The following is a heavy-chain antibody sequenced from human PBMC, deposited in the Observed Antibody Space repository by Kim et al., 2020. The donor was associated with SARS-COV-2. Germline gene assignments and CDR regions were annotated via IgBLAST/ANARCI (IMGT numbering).Heavy chain of an antibody. CDR2: IDPSDSYT. J-gene: IGHJ6*02. V-gene: IGHV5-10-1*01. CDR3: ARHPGYSSSWYQGYYYYGMDV. CDR1: GYSFTSYW. Sequence: GESLKISCKGSGYSFTSYWISWVRQMPGKGLEWMGRIDPSDSYTNYSPSFQGHVTISADKSISTAYLQWSSLKASDTAMYYCARHPGYSSSWYQGYYYYGMDVWGQGTTVTVSS. D-gene: IGHD6-13*01.